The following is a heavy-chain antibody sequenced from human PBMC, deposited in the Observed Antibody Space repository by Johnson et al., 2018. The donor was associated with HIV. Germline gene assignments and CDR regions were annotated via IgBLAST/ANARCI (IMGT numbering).Heavy chain of an antibody. D-gene: IGHD6-13*01. CDR1: RFTFDDYA. Sequence: VQLVESGGGVVRPGGSLRLPCAASRFTFDDYAMHWVRQAPGKGLEWVSGISWNSGSIGYADSVKGRFTISRDNAKNTLYLQMNSLRAEDTAVYYCASKAAGTMHAFDIWGQGTMVTVSS. CDR3: ASKAAGTMHAFDI. CDR2: ISWNSGSI. J-gene: IGHJ3*02. V-gene: IGHV3-9*01.